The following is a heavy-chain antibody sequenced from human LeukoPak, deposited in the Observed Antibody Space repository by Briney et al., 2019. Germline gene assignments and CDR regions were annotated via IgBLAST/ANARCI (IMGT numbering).Heavy chain of an antibody. D-gene: IGHD5-12*01. Sequence: NASETLSLTCTVSGGSISSSSYYWGWIRQPPGKGLEWIGSIYYSGSTYYNPSLKSRVTISVDTSKNQFSLKLSSVTAADTAVYYCARGKWLQIWGQGTLVTVSS. CDR1: GGSISSSSYY. J-gene: IGHJ4*02. V-gene: IGHV4-39*01. CDR2: IYYSGST. CDR3: ARGKWLQI.